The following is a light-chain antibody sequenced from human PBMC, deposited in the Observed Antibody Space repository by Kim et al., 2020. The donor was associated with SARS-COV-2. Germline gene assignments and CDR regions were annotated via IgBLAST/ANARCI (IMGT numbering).Light chain of an antibody. J-gene: IGKJ1*01. CDR3: QQYHDWPWT. CDR1: QPGDTY. V-gene: IGKV3-15*01. CDR2: GAS. Sequence: VPPGKRAPLASRARQPGDTYLASYQQQPGQAARLLIFGASARATAFPARFSCSVSGTDFTLTISSLQSEDFAVYYCQQYHDWPWTFGQETKVDIK.